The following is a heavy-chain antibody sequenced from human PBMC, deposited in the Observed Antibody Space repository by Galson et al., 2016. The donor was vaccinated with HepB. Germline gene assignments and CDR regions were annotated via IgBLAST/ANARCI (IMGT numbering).Heavy chain of an antibody. Sequence: QSGAEVKRPGESLKISCKGSGYSFTSYWIGWVRQMPGKGLEWMGMTYPDDSDTRYSPSFQDQVTMSADKSINTAYLQWSSLTASDTAMYYGTRVSWDAKRLEYWGQGTLVTVSS. D-gene: IGHD2-8*01. CDR3: TRVSWDAKRLEY. CDR1: GYSFTSYW. CDR2: TYPDDSDT. V-gene: IGHV5-51*01. J-gene: IGHJ4*02.